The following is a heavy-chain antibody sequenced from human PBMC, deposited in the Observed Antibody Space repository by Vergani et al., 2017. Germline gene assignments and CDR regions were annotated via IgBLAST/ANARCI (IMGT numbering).Heavy chain of an antibody. J-gene: IGHJ6*03. CDR1: GYTFTSYG. CDR3: ARERKYSSSWYDYYYMDV. V-gene: IGHV1-18*01. CDR2: ISAYNGNT. D-gene: IGHD6-13*01. Sequence: QVQLVQSGAEVKKPGASVKVSCKASGYTFTSYGISWVRQAPGQGLEWMGWISAYNGNTNYAQKLQGRVTMTTDTSTSKAYMELRSLRSDDTAVYYCARERKYSSSWYDYYYMDVWGKGTTVTVSS.